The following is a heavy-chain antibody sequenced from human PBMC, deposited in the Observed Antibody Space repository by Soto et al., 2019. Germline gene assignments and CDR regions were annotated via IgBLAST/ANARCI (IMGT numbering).Heavy chain of an antibody. Sequence: GGSLRLSCEASGFMFGTSGMHWVRQAPGKGLEWVSGIWLDGSERYYSDSVKGRFTISRDNSKNTLCLQMNSLRVEDTAVYFCARDASGTTSFLASWGQGTLVTVSS. CDR2: IWLDGSER. J-gene: IGHJ5*01. D-gene: IGHD1-1*01. V-gene: IGHV3-33*01. CDR1: GFMFGTSG. CDR3: ARDASGTTSFLAS.